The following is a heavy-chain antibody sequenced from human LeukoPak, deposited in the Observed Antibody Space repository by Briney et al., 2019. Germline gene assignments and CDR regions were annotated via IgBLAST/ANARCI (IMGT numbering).Heavy chain of an antibody. V-gene: IGHV3-73*01. CDR2: VRSKANSYAT. CDR3: TRRAHYYYGMDV. J-gene: IGHJ6*02. Sequence: GGSLRLSCAASGFTFSGSAMHWVRQASGKGLEWLGRVRSKANSYATAYAASVKGRFTISRDDSKNTAYLQMNSLKTEDTAVYYCTRRAHYYYGMDVWGQGTTVTVSS. CDR1: GFTFSGSA.